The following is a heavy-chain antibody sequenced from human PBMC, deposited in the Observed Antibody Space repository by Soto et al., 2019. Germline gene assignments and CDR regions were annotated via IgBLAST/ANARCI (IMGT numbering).Heavy chain of an antibody. J-gene: IGHJ6*02. Sequence: ASVKVSCKASGYTFTSYAMHWVRQAPGQRLEWMGWINAGNSDTKYSQKFQGRVTITSDTSASTAYMELSSLRSEDTAVYYCARGSDYDILTGQSDYGMDVWGQGTTVPVSS. D-gene: IGHD3-9*01. CDR1: GYTFTSYA. V-gene: IGHV1-3*01. CDR2: INAGNSDT. CDR3: ARGSDYDILTGQSDYGMDV.